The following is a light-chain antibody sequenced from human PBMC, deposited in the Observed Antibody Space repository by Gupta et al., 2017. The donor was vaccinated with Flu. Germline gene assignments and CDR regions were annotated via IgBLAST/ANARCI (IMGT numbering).Light chain of an antibody. J-gene: IGKJ4*01. CDR3: QPELT. V-gene: IGKV3-11*01. CDR1: QSVSSY. Sequence: LTQSPATLSLSPGERATLSCRASQSVSSYLAWDQQKPGQAPRLLIYDASNRATGIPARFSGSGSGTDFTLTISSLEPEDFAGYYGQPELTFGGGTKVEIK. CDR2: DAS.